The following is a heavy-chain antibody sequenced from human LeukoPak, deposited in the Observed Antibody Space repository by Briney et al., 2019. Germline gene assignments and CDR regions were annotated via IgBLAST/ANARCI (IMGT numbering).Heavy chain of an antibody. CDR3: ARGHIRYYFDY. CDR1: GFTVSNYY. V-gene: IGHV3-66*01. J-gene: IGHJ4*02. Sequence: GGSLRLSCAASGFTVSNYYMNWVRQAPGKGLEWVSVVYSGGSTNYADSVRGRFTISRDNSKNTLYLQMNSLRAEDTAVYYCARGHIRYYFDYWGQGTLVTVSS. CDR2: VYSGGST. D-gene: IGHD3-3*02.